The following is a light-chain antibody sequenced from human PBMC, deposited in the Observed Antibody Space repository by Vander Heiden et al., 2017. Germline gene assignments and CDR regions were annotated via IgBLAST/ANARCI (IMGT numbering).Light chain of an antibody. CDR2: RAS. CDR1: QIFLYSSINKNY. V-gene: IGKV4-1*01. J-gene: IGKJ1*01. Sequence: DSWIHQPPHYRAVSLGERASINCKSSQIFLYSSINKNYLAWYQQKPGQPPKLLIYRASTLEAGVPDRFSGSGSGTDFTLTISSLQAEDVAVYYCHQYYSTPQTFGQGTTVEIK. CDR3: HQYYSTPQT.